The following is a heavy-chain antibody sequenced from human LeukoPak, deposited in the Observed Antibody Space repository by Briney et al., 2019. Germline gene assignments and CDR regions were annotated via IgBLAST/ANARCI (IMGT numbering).Heavy chain of an antibody. CDR3: ARVASRKRAVPAAIARYYYGMDV. D-gene: IGHD2-2*01. CDR1: GYTFSSYA. CDR2: ISYDGSNK. Sequence: GGSLRLSCAASGYTFSSYAMHWVRQAPGKGLEWVAVISYDGSNKYYADSVKGRFTISRDNSKNTMYLQMNSLRADDTAVYYCARVASRKRAVPAAIARYYYGMDVWGQGTTVTVSS. J-gene: IGHJ6*02. V-gene: IGHV3-30*04.